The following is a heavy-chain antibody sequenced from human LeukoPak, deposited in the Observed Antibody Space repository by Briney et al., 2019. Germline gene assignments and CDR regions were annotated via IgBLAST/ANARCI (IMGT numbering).Heavy chain of an antibody. CDR2: ISHSGSP. J-gene: IGHJ4*02. CDR3: ARGIDDDILTGYHQPNFDY. Sequence: SGTLSLTCGVSGGFIINGKWWSWVRQPPGKGLEWIGEISHSGSPNYNPSLKGRLTISVDTAKNQFSLKLSSVTAADTAVYYCARGIDDDILTGYHQPNFDYWGQGTLVTVSS. CDR1: GGFIINGKW. V-gene: IGHV4-4*02. D-gene: IGHD3-9*01.